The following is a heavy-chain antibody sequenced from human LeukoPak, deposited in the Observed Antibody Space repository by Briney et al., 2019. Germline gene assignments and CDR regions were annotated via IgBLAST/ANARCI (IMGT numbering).Heavy chain of an antibody. J-gene: IGHJ4*02. Sequence: SETLSLTCTVSGGSISSHYWAWIRQSPGTGLEWIGSIYYSGSTYYNPSLKSRATISVDTSKNQISLKVSSVTAADSALYFCARQRTSGSASNLRVAQIDSWGQGTLVTVSS. CDR3: ARQRTSGSASNLRVAQIDS. CDR1: GGSISSHY. D-gene: IGHD3-3*01. V-gene: IGHV4-39*01. CDR2: IYYSGST.